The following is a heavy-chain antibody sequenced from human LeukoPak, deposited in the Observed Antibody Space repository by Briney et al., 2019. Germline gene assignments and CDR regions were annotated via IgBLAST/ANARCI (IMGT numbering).Heavy chain of an antibody. CDR2: IYYSGST. V-gene: IGHV4-31*03. J-gene: IGHJ5*02. CDR1: GGSISSGGYY. CDR3: ARKIGSVGNYYGSGTHPFDP. D-gene: IGHD3-10*01. Sequence: SETLSLTCTVSGGSISSGGYYWSWIRQHPGKGLEWIGYIYYSGSTYYNPSLKSRVTISVDTSKNQFSLKLSSVTAADTAVYYCARKIGSVGNYYGSGTHPFDPWGQGTLVTVSS.